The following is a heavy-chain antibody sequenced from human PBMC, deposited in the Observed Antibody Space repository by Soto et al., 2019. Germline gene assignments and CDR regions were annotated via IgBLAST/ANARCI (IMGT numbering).Heavy chain of an antibody. CDR3: AREYYYGSGMLYYFDY. D-gene: IGHD3-10*01. Sequence: SETLSLTCTVSGGSLSSSSYYWGWIRQPPGKGLEWIGSIYYSGSTYYNPSLKSRVTISVDTSKNQFSLKLSSVTAADTAVYYCAREYYYGSGMLYYFDYWGQGTLVTVSS. CDR2: IYYSGST. CDR1: GGSLSSSSYY. J-gene: IGHJ4*02. V-gene: IGHV4-39*07.